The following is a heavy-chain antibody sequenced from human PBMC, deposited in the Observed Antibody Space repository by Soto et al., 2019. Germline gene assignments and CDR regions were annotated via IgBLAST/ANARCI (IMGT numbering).Heavy chain of an antibody. CDR1: GGSFSGYY. CDR2: INHSGST. D-gene: IGHD2-15*01. J-gene: IGHJ3*02. CDR3: ASTLLGYCSGGSSVDAFDI. V-gene: IGHV4-34*01. Sequence: SETLSLTCAVYGGSFSGYYWSWIRHPPRKGLEWIGEINHSGSTNYNPSLKSRVTISVDTSKNQFSLKLSSVTAADTAVYYCASTLLGYCSGGSSVDAFDIWGQGTMVTVSS.